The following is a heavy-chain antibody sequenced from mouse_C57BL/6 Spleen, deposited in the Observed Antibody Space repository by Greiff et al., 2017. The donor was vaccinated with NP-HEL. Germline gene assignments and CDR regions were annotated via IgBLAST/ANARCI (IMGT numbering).Heavy chain of an antibody. V-gene: IGHV1-9*01. CDR1: GYKFTGYW. Sequence: QVQLQQSGAELMKPGASVKLSCKATGYKFTGYWIEWVQQRPGHGLEWIGEIFPGSGSTNYNEKFTGTATITADTSSHTAYMKLSILTTEDSAFYYCSRFCSGLYAMDYWGQGTSVTVSS. CDR2: IFPGSGST. D-gene: IGHD3-2*02. J-gene: IGHJ4*01. CDR3: SRFCSGLYAMDY.